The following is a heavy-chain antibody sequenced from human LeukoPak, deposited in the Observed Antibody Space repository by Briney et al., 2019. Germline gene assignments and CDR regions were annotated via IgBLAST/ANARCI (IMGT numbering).Heavy chain of an antibody. CDR2: IYHSGRT. Sequence: SETLSLTCTVSGYSISSGYCWGWIRQPPGKGLEWIGSIYHSGRTSYNPSLKSRVTISVDTSKKQFSLKLSSVTAADTAFYYCARYIVSYPHDAFDIWGQGTMVTVSS. V-gene: IGHV4-38-2*02. CDR1: GYSISSGYC. D-gene: IGHD1-26*01. CDR3: ARYIVSYPHDAFDI. J-gene: IGHJ3*02.